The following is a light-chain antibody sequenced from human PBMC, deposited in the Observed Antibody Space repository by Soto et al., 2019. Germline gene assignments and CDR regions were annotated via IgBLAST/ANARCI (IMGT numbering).Light chain of an antibody. V-gene: IGKV1-39*01. CDR1: QSINNP. CDR2: GTS. Sequence: DLELPNSLCTLSASAENTVTITCRASQSINNPLAWYQQEPGKAPRLLIYGTSTLESGVPSRFSGRGSGTDFTLTINNLQPEDFATYFCQESYSSPLTFGGGTKVDIK. CDR3: QESYSSPLT. J-gene: IGKJ4*01.